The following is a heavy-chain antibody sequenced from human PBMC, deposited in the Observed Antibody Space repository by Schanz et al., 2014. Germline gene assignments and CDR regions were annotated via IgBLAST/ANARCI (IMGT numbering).Heavy chain of an antibody. CDR1: GITLSGYG. CDR3: ATEGPRGTRHPINYYYAMDN. Sequence: QVQLVESGGGVVQPGRSLRLSCAASGITLSGYGLHWVRQAPGKGLEWVGFISFDGRNTGYAHSVKGRFTISRDNAKNSLYLQMNSLRAEDTAVYYCATEGPRGTRHPINYYYAMDNWGQGTKVTV. CDR2: ISFDGRNT. V-gene: IGHV3-30*03. J-gene: IGHJ6*02. D-gene: IGHD6-6*01.